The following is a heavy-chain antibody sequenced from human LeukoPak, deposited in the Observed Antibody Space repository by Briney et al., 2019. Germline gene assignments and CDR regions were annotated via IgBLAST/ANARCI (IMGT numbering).Heavy chain of an antibody. CDR2: IYYSGST. Sequence: SETLSLTCTVSGYSISSGYYWGWIRQPPGKGLEWIGSIYYSGSTYYNPSLKSRVTISVDTSKNQFSLKLSSVTAADTAVYYCARHMTMVRGRLWYFDYWGQGTLVTVSS. CDR1: GYSISSGYY. V-gene: IGHV4-38-2*02. CDR3: ARHMTMVRGRLWYFDY. J-gene: IGHJ4*02. D-gene: IGHD3-10*01.